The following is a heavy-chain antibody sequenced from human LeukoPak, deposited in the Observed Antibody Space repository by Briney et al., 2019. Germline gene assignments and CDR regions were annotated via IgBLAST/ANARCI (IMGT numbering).Heavy chain of an antibody. CDR2: IHPNSSGT. D-gene: IGHD6-19*01. J-gene: IGHJ6*02. V-gene: IGHV1-2*02. CDR3: ARGSGWYQYGMDV. Sequence: ASVTVSCKACGYTFTGYYIHWVGQAPGQGLEWMGWIHPNSSGTNYAQKFQDRVTKTRDTTISTAYRELSRLISDDTAVYYCARGSGWYQYGMDVWGQGTTVTVSS. CDR1: GYTFTGYY.